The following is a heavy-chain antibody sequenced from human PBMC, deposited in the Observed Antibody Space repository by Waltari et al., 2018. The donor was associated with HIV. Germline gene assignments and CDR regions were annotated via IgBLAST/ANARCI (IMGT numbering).Heavy chain of an antibody. CDR3: ARERFGSSYFGY. Sequence: EVQLVESGGGLVQPGGSLRLSCAASGFTFSSYAMNWVRQAPGKGLEWVSYISSSSTTINYAYSGKGRFTISRNNAKNLLYLQMSSLRAEDTAVYFCARERFGSSYFGYWGQGTLVTVSS. CDR2: ISSSSTTI. V-gene: IGHV3-48*04. J-gene: IGHJ4*02. D-gene: IGHD6-6*01. CDR1: GFTFSSYA.